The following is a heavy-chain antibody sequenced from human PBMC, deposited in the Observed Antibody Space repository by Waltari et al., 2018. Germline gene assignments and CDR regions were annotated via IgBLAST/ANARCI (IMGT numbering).Heavy chain of an antibody. CDR3: ARDTTSRERSGD. Sequence: VRLVESGGGLIHPGGSLRLSCAASGLRFSNNYMHWVRQAQGKGLEWVSVIYSGEMTYYSDAVKGRFPISRDISKNMVYLQMNALTAEDPALYYCARDTTSRERSGDWGQGTLVTVSS. D-gene: IGHD1-1*01. V-gene: IGHV3-53*01. J-gene: IGHJ1*01. CDR1: GLRFSNNY. CDR2: IYSGEMT.